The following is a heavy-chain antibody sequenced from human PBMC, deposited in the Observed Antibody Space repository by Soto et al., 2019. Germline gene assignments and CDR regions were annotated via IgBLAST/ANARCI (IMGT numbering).Heavy chain of an antibody. Sequence: PGGSLRLSCAASGFTFSSYAMHWVRQAPGKGLEWVAVISYDGSNKYYADSVKGRFTISRDNSKNTLYLQMNSLRAEDTAVYYCARAFDYYDSSGYCDGMDVWGQGTTVTVS. J-gene: IGHJ6*02. CDR2: ISYDGSNK. D-gene: IGHD3-22*01. V-gene: IGHV3-30-3*01. CDR1: GFTFSSYA. CDR3: ARAFDYYDSSGYCDGMDV.